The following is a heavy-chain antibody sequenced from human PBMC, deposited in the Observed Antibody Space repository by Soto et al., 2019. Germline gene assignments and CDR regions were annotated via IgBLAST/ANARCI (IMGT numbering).Heavy chain of an antibody. D-gene: IGHD2-21*02. J-gene: IGHJ5*02. CDR2: INAGNGNT. CDR3: ARMETGRVVTRPNWLDP. CDR1: GYTFTNYA. Sequence: QVQLVQSGAEVKKPGASVKVSCKASGYTFTNYAMHWVRQAPGQSLEWMGWINAGNGNTKYSQKFQGRITITRDTSASTAYMELSSLRSEDTAVYYCARMETGRVVTRPNWLDPWGQGVLFTVSS. V-gene: IGHV1-3*01.